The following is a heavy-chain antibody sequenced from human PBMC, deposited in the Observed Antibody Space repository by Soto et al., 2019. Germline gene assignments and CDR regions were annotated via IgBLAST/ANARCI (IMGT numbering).Heavy chain of an antibody. D-gene: IGHD3-9*01. J-gene: IGHJ4*02. Sequence: ASVKVSCKASGYTFTGYYMHWVRQAPGQGLEWMGWINPNSGGTNYAQKFQGWVTMTRDTSISTAYMELSRLRSDDTAVYYCARALRYFDWSPSFDYWGQGTLVTVSS. CDR2: INPNSGGT. V-gene: IGHV1-2*04. CDR3: ARALRYFDWSPSFDY. CDR1: GYTFTGYY.